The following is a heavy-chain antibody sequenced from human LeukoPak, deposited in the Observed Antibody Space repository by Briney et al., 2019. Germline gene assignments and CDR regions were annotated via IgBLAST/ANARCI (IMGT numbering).Heavy chain of an antibody. Sequence: ASVKVSCKASGFTSARSAVQWVRQARGQRPEWIGWIVIANGNTNYAQKFQERLTITRDMSTSTAYMELSSLRSEDTAVYYCAAEDDFLTGYYDFDYWGQGTVVTVSS. CDR1: GFTSARSA. D-gene: IGHD3-9*01. V-gene: IGHV1-58*01. J-gene: IGHJ4*02. CDR2: IVIANGNT. CDR3: AAEDDFLTGYYDFDY.